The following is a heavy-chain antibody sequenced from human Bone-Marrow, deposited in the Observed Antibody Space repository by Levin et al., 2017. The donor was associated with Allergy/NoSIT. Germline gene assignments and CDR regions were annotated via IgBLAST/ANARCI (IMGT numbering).Heavy chain of an antibody. CDR1: GDSITSYY. V-gene: IGHV4-59*08. CDR2: MRSSGAV. Sequence: SETLSLTCTVSGDSITSYYWSWIRQPPGKGLEWIGYMRSSGAVEYNPSLKSRATMSIDTSKNQFSLRVTSVTAADTALYFCARRIPVGGGHIDYWGQGTLVTVSS. CDR3: ARRIPVGGGHIDY. J-gene: IGHJ4*02. D-gene: IGHD6-19*01.